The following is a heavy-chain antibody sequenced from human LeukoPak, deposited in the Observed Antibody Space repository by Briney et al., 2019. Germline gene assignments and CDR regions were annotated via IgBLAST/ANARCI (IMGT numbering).Heavy chain of an antibody. D-gene: IGHD5-18*01. Sequence: GASVKVSCKASGYTFTGSYMHWVRQAPGQGLEWMGWISPNSGGTNYAQKFQGRVTMTRDTSVSTAYMDLGRLRSDDTAVYYCASGANVDTSMASYYFDYWGQGTLVTVSS. J-gene: IGHJ4*02. CDR2: ISPNSGGT. CDR1: GYTFTGSY. CDR3: ASGANVDTSMASYYFDY. V-gene: IGHV1-2*02.